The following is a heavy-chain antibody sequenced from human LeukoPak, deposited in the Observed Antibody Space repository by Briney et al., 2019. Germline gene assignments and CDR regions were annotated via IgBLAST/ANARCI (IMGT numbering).Heavy chain of an antibody. J-gene: IGHJ4*02. V-gene: IGHV3-11*01. CDR2: ISSSGSAI. CDR3: ARGGSGVNYDQINFDY. Sequence: GGSLRLSCAASGFTFSDYYMSWIRQAPGKGLEGVSYISSSGSAIYYADSVKGRFTISRDNAKNSLYLQMNSLRAEDTAVYYCARGGSGVNYDQINFDYWGQGTLVTVSS. D-gene: IGHD3-3*01. CDR1: GFTFSDYY.